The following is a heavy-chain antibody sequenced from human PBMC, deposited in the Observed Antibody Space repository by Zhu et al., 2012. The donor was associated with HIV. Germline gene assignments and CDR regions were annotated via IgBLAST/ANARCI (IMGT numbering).Heavy chain of an antibody. CDR1: GFIFSSYG. V-gene: IGHV3-23*01. J-gene: IGHJ3*01. CDR3: AKDRITISAFDV. CDR2: ISDTGGST. D-gene: IGHD3-3*01. Sequence: EVQLLESGGGLVQPGGSLRLSCAASGFIFSSYGMSWVRQAPGKGLEWVSGISDTGGSTYYADSVKGRFTISRDNSKNTLYLQMNSLRAEDTAVYFCAKDRITISAFDVWGQGTMVSVSS.